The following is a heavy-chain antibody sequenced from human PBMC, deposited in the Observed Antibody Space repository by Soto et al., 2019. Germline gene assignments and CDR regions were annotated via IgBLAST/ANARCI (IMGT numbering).Heavy chain of an antibody. D-gene: IGHD3-22*01. CDR1: GFTFRIYS. J-gene: IGHJ3*02. V-gene: IGHV3-21*06. CDR3: ARGARATTMIPHDI. CDR2: ISSSSSYI. Sequence: VGSLRLSCAASGFTFRIYSMNWVRQAPGKGLEWVSSISSSSSYIYYADSVKGRFTISRDNAKNSLYLEMNSLRGEDTAVYYCARGARATTMIPHDIWGQGTTVTVSS.